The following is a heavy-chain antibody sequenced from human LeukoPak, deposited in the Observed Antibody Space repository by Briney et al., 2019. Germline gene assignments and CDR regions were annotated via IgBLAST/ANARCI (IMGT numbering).Heavy chain of an antibody. CDR1: GGSISSYY. CDR2: IYYSGST. Sequence: SETLSLTCTVSGGSISSYYWSWIRQPPGKGLEWIGYIYYSGSTNYNPSLKSRVTISVDTSKNQFSLKLSSVTAADTAVYYCAREFSSWEPYFDYWGQGTLVTVSS. D-gene: IGHD6-13*01. J-gene: IGHJ4*02. CDR3: AREFSSWEPYFDY. V-gene: IGHV4-59*01.